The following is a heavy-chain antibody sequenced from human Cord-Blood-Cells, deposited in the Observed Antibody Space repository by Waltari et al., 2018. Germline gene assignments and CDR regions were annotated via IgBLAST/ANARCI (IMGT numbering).Heavy chain of an antibody. D-gene: IGHD2-15*01. Sequence: EVQLVESGGGLVQPGGSLRLSCAASGFTFRSYEMNWVRQAPGKGLEWVSYISSSGSTIYYADSVKGRFTISRDNAKNSLYLQRNSLRAEDTAVYYCARGCSGGSCYFDYWGQGTLVTVSS. CDR1: GFTFRSYE. V-gene: IGHV3-48*03. CDR3: ARGCSGGSCYFDY. J-gene: IGHJ4*02. CDR2: ISSSGSTI.